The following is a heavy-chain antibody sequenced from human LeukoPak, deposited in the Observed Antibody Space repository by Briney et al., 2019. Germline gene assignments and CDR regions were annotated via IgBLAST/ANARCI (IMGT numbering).Heavy chain of an antibody. J-gene: IGHJ4*02. D-gene: IGHD3-3*01. CDR2: ISWNSGSI. Sequence: PGGFLRLSCAASGFTFDDYAMHWVRQAPGEGLEWVSGISWNSGSIGYADSVKGRFTISRDNAKNSLYPQMNSLRAEDTALYYCAKTRGYDFWSGYFDYWGQGTLVTVSS. CDR3: AKTRGYDFWSGYFDY. V-gene: IGHV3-9*01. CDR1: GFTFDDYA.